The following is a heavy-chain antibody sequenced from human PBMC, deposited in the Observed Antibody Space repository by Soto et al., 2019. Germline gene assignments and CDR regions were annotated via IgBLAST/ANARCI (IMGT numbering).Heavy chain of an antibody. D-gene: IGHD4-17*01. Sequence: GGSLRLSCAASGFTFSSYWMHWVRQAPGKGLVWVSCINSDGSSTSYADSVKGRFTISRDNAKNTLYLQMNSLRAEDTAVYYCARDGTVTTFDYWGQGTLVTVSS. V-gene: IGHV3-74*01. CDR3: ARDGTVTTFDY. CDR2: INSDGSST. CDR1: GFTFSSYW. J-gene: IGHJ4*02.